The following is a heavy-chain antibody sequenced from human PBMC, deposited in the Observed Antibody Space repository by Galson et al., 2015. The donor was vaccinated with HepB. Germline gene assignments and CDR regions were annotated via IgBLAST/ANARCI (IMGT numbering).Heavy chain of an antibody. V-gene: IGHV3-21*01. D-gene: IGHD5-18*01. CDR2: ISSSSSYI. Sequence: SLRLSCAASGFTFSSYSMNWVRQAPGKGLEWVSSISSSSSYIYYADSVKGRFTISRDNAKNSLYLQMNSLRAEDTAVYYCASGIQLWGYYFDYWGQGTLVTVSS. J-gene: IGHJ4*02. CDR1: GFTFSSYS. CDR3: ASGIQLWGYYFDY.